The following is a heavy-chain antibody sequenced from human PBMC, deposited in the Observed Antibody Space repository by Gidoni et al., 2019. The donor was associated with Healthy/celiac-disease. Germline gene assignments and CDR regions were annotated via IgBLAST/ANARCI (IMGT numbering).Heavy chain of an antibody. CDR1: GFTFSSYG. V-gene: IGHV3-30*18. Sequence: QVQLVESGGGVVQPGRSLRLSCAASGFTFSSYGMHWVRQAPGKGLEWVAVISYDGSNKYYADSVKGRFTISRDNSKNTPYLQMNSLRAEDTAVYYCAKVGDRVVVVEYYFDYWGQGTLVTVSS. D-gene: IGHD3-22*01. J-gene: IGHJ4*02. CDR2: ISYDGSNK. CDR3: AKVGDRVVVVEYYFDY.